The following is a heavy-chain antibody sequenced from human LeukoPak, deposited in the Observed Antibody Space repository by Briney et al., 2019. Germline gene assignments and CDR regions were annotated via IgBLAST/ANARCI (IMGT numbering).Heavy chain of an antibody. V-gene: IGHV1-69*10. CDR3: ARSRRRSIYYYYYGMDV. CDR2: IIPIFGIA. CDR1: GGTFSSYA. J-gene: IGHJ6*02. Sequence: SVKVSCKASGGTFSSYAISWVRQAPGQGLEWMGRIIPIFGIANYAQKFQGRVTITADKSTSTAYMELSSLRSEDAAVYYCARSRRRSIYYYYYGMDVWGLGTTVTVSS. D-gene: IGHD1-14*01.